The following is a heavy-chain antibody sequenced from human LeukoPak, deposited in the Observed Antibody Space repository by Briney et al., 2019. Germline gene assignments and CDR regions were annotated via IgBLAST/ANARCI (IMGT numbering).Heavy chain of an antibody. Sequence: AVKVSCRASGGTFSSYAISWVRQAPGQGLEWMGGIIPIFGTANYAQKFQGRVTITTDESTSTAYMELSSLRSEDTAVYYCARSGGSVDYYYYMDVWGKGTTVTVSS. CDR3: ARSGGSVDYYYYMDV. V-gene: IGHV1-69*05. D-gene: IGHD2-15*01. CDR1: GGTFSSYA. CDR2: IIPIFGTA. J-gene: IGHJ6*03.